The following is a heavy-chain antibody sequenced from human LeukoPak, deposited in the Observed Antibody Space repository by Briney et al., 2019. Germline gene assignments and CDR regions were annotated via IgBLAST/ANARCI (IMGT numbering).Heavy chain of an antibody. CDR2: INHSGST. V-gene: IGHV4-34*01. J-gene: IGHJ4*02. Sequence: PSETLSLTCAVYGGSFSGYYWSWIRQPPGKGLEWIGEINHSGSTNYNPSLKSRVTISVDTSKNQFSLKLSSVTAADTAVYYCARPGSGINWGQGTLVTVSS. CDR3: ARPGSGIN. D-gene: IGHD3-10*01. CDR1: GGSFSGYY.